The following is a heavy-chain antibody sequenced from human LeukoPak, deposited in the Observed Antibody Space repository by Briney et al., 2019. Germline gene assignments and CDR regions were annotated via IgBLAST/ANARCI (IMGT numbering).Heavy chain of an antibody. CDR1: GGSISSGGYY. V-gene: IGHV4-31*03. Sequence: PSETLSLTCTVSGGSISSGGYYWSWIRQHPGKGLEWIGYIYYSGSTYYNPSLKSRVTISVDTSKNQFSLKLSSVTAADAAVYYCARSASGTYYYYGMDVWGQGTTVIVSS. CDR2: IYYSGST. CDR3: ARSASGTYYYYGMDV. D-gene: IGHD1-7*01. J-gene: IGHJ6*02.